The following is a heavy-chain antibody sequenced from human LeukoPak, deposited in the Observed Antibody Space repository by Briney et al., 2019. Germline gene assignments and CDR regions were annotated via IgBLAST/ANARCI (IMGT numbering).Heavy chain of an antibody. J-gene: IGHJ4*02. D-gene: IGHD5-24*01. CDR3: ARDPGRGRGSR. CDR1: GFTFSSYA. V-gene: IGHV3-30*04. CDR2: ISYDGSNK. Sequence: GGSLRLSCAASGFTFSSYAMHWVRQAPGKGLEWVAVISYDGSNKYYADSVKGRFTISRDNSKNTLYLQMNSLRAEDTAVYYCARDPGRGRGSRWGQGTLVTVSS.